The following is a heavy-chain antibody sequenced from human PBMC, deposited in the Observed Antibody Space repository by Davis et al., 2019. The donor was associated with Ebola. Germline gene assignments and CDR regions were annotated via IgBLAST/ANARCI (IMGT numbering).Heavy chain of an antibody. CDR3: ARGSQSLLAY. CDR1: GGSISSSSYY. CDR2: IYYSGST. V-gene: IGHV4-39*07. Sequence: SETLSLTCTVSGGSISSSSYYWGWIRQPPGKGLEWIGSIYYSGSTYYNPSLKSRVTISVDTSKNPFSLKLSSVTAADTAVYYCARGSQSLLAYWGQGTLVTVSS. J-gene: IGHJ4*02.